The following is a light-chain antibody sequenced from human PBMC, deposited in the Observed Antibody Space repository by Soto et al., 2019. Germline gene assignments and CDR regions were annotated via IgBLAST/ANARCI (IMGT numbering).Light chain of an antibody. V-gene: IGKV1-5*01. CDR1: QSVSGW. CDR2: DAS. J-gene: IGKJ1*01. Sequence: DIQMTQSPSTLSASVGDTVTVTCRASQSVSGWLAWYQQKPGEAPXLLIYDASDLPRGVPSRFSGSGSGTKFTLTIASLQPDDFATYYCQQYNSWTFGQGTKVDIK. CDR3: QQYNSWT.